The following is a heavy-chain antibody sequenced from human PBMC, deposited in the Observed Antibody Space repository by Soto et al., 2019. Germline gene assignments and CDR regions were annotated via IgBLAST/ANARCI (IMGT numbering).Heavy chain of an antibody. CDR3: TRDRGIAARAFDI. CDR1: GFTFGDYA. V-gene: IGHV3-49*03. CDR2: IRSKAYGGTT. J-gene: IGHJ3*02. Sequence: GGSLRLSCTASGFTFGDYAMSWFRQAPGKGLEWVGSIRSKAYGGTTEYAASVKGRFTISRDDSKSIAYLQMNSLKTEDTAVYYCTRDRGIAARAFDIWGQGTMVTVSS. D-gene: IGHD6-6*01.